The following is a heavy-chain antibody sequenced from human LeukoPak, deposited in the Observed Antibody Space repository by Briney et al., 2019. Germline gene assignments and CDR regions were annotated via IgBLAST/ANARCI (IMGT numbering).Heavy chain of an antibody. J-gene: IGHJ3*02. D-gene: IGHD1-26*01. V-gene: IGHV3-66*01. CDR3: ARYPLGAGLPDALDI. CDR2: IYGGGDT. CDR1: GFIVSSNY. Sequence: PGGSLRLSCAASGFIVSSNYMGWVRQAPGKGLEWVSVIYGGGDTYYADSVKGRFTISRDNSENTLYLQMNSLRAEDTAVYYCARYPLGAGLPDALDIWGQGTLVTVSA.